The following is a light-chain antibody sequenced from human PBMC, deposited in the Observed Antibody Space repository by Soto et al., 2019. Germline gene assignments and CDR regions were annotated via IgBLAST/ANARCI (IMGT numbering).Light chain of an antibody. J-gene: IGLJ1*01. CDR1: STDVGRYNY. Sequence: QSVLTQPASVSGSPGQSITISCTGTSTDVGRYNYVSWYQQHPGKAPQLMVYDVSNRPSWVSNRFSGSKSGITASLTISGRQAEDEADYYCPSYTSDSTYVFGTGTKLTVL. V-gene: IGLV2-14*01. CDR3: PSYTSDSTYV. CDR2: DVS.